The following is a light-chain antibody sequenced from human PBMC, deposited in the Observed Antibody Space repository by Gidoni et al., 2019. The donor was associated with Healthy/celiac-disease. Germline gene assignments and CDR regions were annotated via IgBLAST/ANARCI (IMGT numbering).Light chain of an antibody. J-gene: IGLJ1*01. CDR1: ALPKQY. CDR2: KDS. V-gene: IGLV3-25*03. Sequence: SYELTQPPSVSVSPGQTARITCSGDALPKQYAYWYQQKPGQAPVLVISKDSERPSGITERSSGSSSGTTVTLTISGVQAEDEADYYCQSADSSGIYVFGTGTKVPVL. CDR3: QSADSSGIYV.